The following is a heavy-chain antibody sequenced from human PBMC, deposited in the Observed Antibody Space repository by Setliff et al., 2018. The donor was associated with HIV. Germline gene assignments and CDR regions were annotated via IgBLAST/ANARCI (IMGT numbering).Heavy chain of an antibody. CDR2: IIHTGST. CDR1: GGSFSGYY. Sequence: PSETLSLTCAVYGGSFSGYYWSWIRQPPGKGLEWIGEIIHTGSTNYNPSLKSRVTMSVDTSQNQVSLDLDSVTAADTAVYYCARVQYHYVNNGDSYYFTHWGHGTLVTVSS. CDR3: ARVQYHYVNNGDSYYFTH. J-gene: IGHJ4*01. D-gene: IGHD3-10*02. V-gene: IGHV4-34*12.